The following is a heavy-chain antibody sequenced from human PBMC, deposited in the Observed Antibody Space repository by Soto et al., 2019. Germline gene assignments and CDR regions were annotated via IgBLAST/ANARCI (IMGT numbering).Heavy chain of an antibody. J-gene: IGHJ3*02. CDR2: IYYSGST. V-gene: IGHV4-59*01. CDR3: ARETRKGDSSGWYPGTRDSDAFDI. CDR1: GGSISSYY. Sequence: QVQLQESGPGLVKPSETLSLTCTVSGGSISSYYWSWIRQPPGKGLEWIGYIYYSGSTNYNPSLKGRVIISVDTSKNQFSLKLSSVTAADTAVYYCARETRKGDSSGWYPGTRDSDAFDIWGQGTMVTVSS. D-gene: IGHD6-19*01.